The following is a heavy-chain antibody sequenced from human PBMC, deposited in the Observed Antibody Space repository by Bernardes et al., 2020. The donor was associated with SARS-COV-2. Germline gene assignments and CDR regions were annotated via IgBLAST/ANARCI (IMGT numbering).Heavy chain of an antibody. CDR2: IYYSGST. V-gene: IGHV4-59*08. D-gene: IGHD2-2*01. CDR3: ASIKVVPAAILVPGRARYYYYMDV. CDR1: GGSISSYY. J-gene: IGHJ6*03. Sequence: SETLSLTCTVSGGSISSYYWSWIRQPPGKGLEWIGYIYYSGSTNYNPSLKSRVTISVDTSKNQFSLKLSSVTAADTAVYYCASIKVVPAAILVPGRARYYYYMDVWGKGTTVTVSS.